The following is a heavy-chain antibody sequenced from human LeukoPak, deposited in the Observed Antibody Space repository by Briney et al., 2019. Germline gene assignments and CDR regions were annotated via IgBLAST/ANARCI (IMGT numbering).Heavy chain of an antibody. CDR1: GFTFSSYS. D-gene: IGHD1/OR15-1a*01. Sequence: GGSLRLSCAASGFTFSSYSMNWVRQAPGKGLEWVSSISSSSSYIYYADSVKGRFTISRDNAKNTLYLQMNSLRTEDTAVYYCARGRTGTFDYWGQGTLVTVSS. CDR2: ISSSSSYI. CDR3: ARGRTGTFDY. J-gene: IGHJ4*02. V-gene: IGHV3-21*01.